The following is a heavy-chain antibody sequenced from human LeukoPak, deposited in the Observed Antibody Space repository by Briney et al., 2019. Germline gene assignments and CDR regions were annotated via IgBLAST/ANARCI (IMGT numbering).Heavy chain of an antibody. CDR3: ARAYADYVPFDY. CDR1: GYTFTSYY. CDR2: INPSGGST. V-gene: IGHV1-46*01. D-gene: IGHD4-17*01. Sequence: ASVKVSCKASGYTFTSYYMHWVRQAPGQGLEWMGIINPSGGSTTYAQKFQGRVTMTRDTSTRTVYMELSSLRFEDTAVYYCARAYADYVPFDYWGQGTLVTVSS. J-gene: IGHJ4*02.